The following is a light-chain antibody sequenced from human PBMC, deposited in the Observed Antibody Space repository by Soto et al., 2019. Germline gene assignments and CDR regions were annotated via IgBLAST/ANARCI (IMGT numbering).Light chain of an antibody. Sequence: QSVLTLPPSVSGAPGQRVTISCTGSSSNIGAGYDVHWYQQRPGTAPKLLIFGNINRPSGVPDRFSGSKSGTSASLAITGLQAEDEGDYYCQSYDSTLRARYVFGAGTNSPS. V-gene: IGLV1-40*01. CDR2: GNI. CDR3: QSYDSTLRARYV. J-gene: IGLJ1*01. CDR1: SSNIGAGYD.